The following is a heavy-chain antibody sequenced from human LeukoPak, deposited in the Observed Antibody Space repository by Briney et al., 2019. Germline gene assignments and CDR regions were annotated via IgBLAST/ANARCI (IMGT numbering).Heavy chain of an antibody. CDR2: IYTSGST. J-gene: IGHJ3*02. CDR1: GGSISSYY. D-gene: IGHD3-22*01. CDR3: ARGAKDSSGYYSQGAFDI. V-gene: IGHV4-4*07. Sequence: PSETLSLTCTLSGGSISSYYWSWIRQPAGKGLEWIRSIYTSGSTNYNPSLKSRVTMSVDTSKNQFSLKLSSVTAADTAVYYCARGAKDSSGYYSQGAFDIWGQGTMVTVSS.